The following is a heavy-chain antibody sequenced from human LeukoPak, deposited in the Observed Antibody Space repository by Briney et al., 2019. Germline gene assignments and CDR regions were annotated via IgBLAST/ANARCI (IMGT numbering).Heavy chain of an antibody. Sequence: GESLKISCKGSGYSFTSYWIGWVRQMPGKGLEWMGIINPGDSDFRYSPSFQGQVTTSADKSINTAYLQWSTVKASDTAVYYCARHRFVGSSSCPGYWGQGTLVTVSS. CDR3: ARHRFVGSSSCPGY. V-gene: IGHV5-51*01. CDR2: INPGDSDF. D-gene: IGHD6-13*01. CDR1: GYSFTSYW. J-gene: IGHJ4*02.